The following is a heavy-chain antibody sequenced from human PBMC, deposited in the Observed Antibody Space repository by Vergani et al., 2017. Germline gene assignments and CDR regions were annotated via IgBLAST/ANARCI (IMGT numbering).Heavy chain of an antibody. CDR3: AREGVAYCSSTSCYTHWFDP. V-gene: IGHV1-69*01. D-gene: IGHD2-2*02. CDR2: IIPIFGTA. Sequence: QVQLVQSGAEVKKPGSSVKVSCKASGGTFSSYAISWVRQAPGQGLEWMGGIIPIFGTANYAQKFQGRVTITADESTSTAYMELGSLRSEDTAVYYCAREGVAYCSSTSCYTHWFDPWGQGTLVTVSS. CDR1: GGTFSSYA. J-gene: IGHJ5*02.